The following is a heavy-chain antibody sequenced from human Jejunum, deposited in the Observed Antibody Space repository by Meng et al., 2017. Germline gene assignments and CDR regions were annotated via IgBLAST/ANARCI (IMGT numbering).Heavy chain of an antibody. J-gene: IGHJ4*02. D-gene: IGHD1-7*01. CDR2: IYGNDDK. V-gene: IGHV2-5*01. CDR3: AHRENYCFDY. CDR1: GFPLASSGVA. Sequence: QITLEESVPTLVKPAQTFTVTRTFSGFPLASSGVAVGWIRQPPGKAPEWLALIYGNDDKLYSPSLKSRPTITKDTTKNQVVLTMTNMDPVDTATCYCAHRENYCFDYWGQGLLVTVSS.